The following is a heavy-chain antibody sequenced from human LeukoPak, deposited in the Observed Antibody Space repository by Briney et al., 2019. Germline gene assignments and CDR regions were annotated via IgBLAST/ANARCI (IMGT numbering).Heavy chain of an antibody. CDR1: GGSFSGYY. D-gene: IGHD4-23*01. J-gene: IGHJ3*02. CDR2: INHSGST. CDR3: ARSVYGGPGAFDI. V-gene: IGHV4-34*01. Sequence: SETLSLTCAVYGGSFSGYYWSWIRQPPGKGLEWIGEINHSGSTNYNPSLKSRVTISVDTSKNQFSLKLSSVTAADTAVYYCARSVYGGPGAFDIWGQGTMVTVSS.